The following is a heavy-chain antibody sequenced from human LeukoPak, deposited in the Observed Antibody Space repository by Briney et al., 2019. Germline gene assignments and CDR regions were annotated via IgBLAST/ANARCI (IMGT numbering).Heavy chain of an antibody. CDR2: IYYSGST. Sequence: ASETQSLTCTVSGGSISSYYWSWIRQPPGKGLEWIGYIYYSGSTNYNPSLKSRVTISVDTSKNQFSLKLSSVTAADTAVYYCARDAGATQAIDYWGQGTLVTVSS. CDR1: GGSISSYY. CDR3: ARDAGATQAIDY. D-gene: IGHD1-26*01. V-gene: IGHV4-59*01. J-gene: IGHJ4*02.